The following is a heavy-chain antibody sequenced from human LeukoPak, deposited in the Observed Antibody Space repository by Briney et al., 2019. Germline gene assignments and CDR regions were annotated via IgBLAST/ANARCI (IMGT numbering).Heavy chain of an antibody. Sequence: GGSLRLSCTASGFTFRNYWMSWVRQAPGKGLECVAYIKEDGSDKNYVDSVKGRFTISRDNAKSSLYLQMNSPRVEDTAVYYCVRGTRSNSFWGQGTQVTVSS. V-gene: IGHV3-7*01. CDR2: IKEDGSDK. J-gene: IGHJ4*02. CDR1: GFTFRNYW. D-gene: IGHD6-6*01. CDR3: VRGTRSNSF.